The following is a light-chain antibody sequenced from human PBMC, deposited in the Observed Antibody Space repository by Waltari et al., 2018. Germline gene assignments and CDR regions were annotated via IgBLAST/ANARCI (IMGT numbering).Light chain of an antibody. J-gene: IGKJ2*03. Sequence: EIVLTQSPATLSLSPGARANLSCRASQTLSSYVSWYQQRPGQAPRLFIYDASKRATGIPARFSGSGSGADFTLTISDLEPEDSAVYYCQQRASWPPRYSFGQGTKLEIK. CDR3: QQRASWPPRYS. CDR2: DAS. CDR1: QTLSSY. V-gene: IGKV3-11*01.